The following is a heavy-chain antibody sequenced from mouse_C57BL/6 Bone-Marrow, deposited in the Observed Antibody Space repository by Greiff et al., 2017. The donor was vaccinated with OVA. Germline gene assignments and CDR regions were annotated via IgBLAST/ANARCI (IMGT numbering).Heavy chain of an antibody. CDR1: GYTFTSYW. D-gene: IGHD2-3*01. Sequence: QVQLQQPGAELVKPGASVKLSCKASGYTFTSYWMQWVKQRPGQGLEWIGEIDPSDSYTNYNQKLKGKATLTVDTSSSTAYMQLSSLTSEDSAVYYCAIYDGYYFDYWGQGTTLTVSS. CDR2: IDPSDSYT. J-gene: IGHJ2*01. CDR3: AIYDGYYFDY. V-gene: IGHV1-50*01.